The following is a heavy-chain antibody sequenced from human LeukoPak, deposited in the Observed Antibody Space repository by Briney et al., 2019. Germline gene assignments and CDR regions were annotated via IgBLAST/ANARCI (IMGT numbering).Heavy chain of an antibody. J-gene: IGHJ4*02. CDR2: IYYSGST. V-gene: IGHV4-39*07. CDR1: GGSISSSSYY. Sequence: SETLSPTCTVSGGSISSSSYYWGWIRQPPGKGLEWIGSIYYSGSTYYNPSLKSRVTISVDTSKNQFSLKLSSVTAADTAVYYCARDWVDTAMVTFDYWGQGTLVTVSS. CDR3: ARDWVDTAMVTFDY. D-gene: IGHD5-18*01.